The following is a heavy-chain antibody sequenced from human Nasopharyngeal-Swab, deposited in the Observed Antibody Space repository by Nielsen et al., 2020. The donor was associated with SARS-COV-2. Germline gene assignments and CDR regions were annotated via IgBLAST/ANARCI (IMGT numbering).Heavy chain of an antibody. V-gene: IGHV4-39*07. J-gene: IGHJ6*02. CDR1: GGSISSSSDY. CDR3: ARVDSSGYYYVWYYGMDV. CDR2: IYYSGST. Sequence: SETLSLTCTVSGGSISSSSDYWGWIRQPPGKGLEWIGSIYYSGSTYYNPSLKSRVTISVDTSKNQFSLKLSSVTAADTAVYYCARVDSSGYYYVWYYGMDVWGQGTTVTVSS. D-gene: IGHD3-22*01.